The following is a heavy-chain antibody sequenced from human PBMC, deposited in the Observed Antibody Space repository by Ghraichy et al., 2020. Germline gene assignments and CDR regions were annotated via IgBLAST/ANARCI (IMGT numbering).Heavy chain of an antibody. V-gene: IGHV4-39*01. CDR3: ARHVPGHPYYYGMDV. Sequence: SETLSLTCTVSGGSISSSSYYWGWIRQPPGKGLEWIGSIYYSGSTYYNPSLKSRVTISVDTSKNQFSLKLSSVTAADTAVYHCARHVPGHPYYYGMDVWGQGTTVTVSS. CDR1: GGSISSSSYY. CDR2: IYYSGST. J-gene: IGHJ6*02.